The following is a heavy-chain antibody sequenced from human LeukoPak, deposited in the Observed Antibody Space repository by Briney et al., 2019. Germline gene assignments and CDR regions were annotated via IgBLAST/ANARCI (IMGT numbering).Heavy chain of an antibody. V-gene: IGHV5-51*01. Sequence: KCGESLKISCKGSGYSFTSYWIGWVRQMPGKGLEWMGIIYPGDSDTRYSPSFQGQVTISADKSISTAYLQWSSLKASDTAMYYCARLEAVRGKGYFDPLAPFDYWGQGTLVTVSS. CDR2: IYPGDSDT. J-gene: IGHJ4*02. CDR1: GYSFTSYW. D-gene: IGHD3-9*01. CDR3: ARLEAVRGKGYFDPLAPFDY.